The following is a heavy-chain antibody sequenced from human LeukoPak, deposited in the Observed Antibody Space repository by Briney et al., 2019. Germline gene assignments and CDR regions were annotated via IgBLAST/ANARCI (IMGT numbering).Heavy chain of an antibody. D-gene: IGHD6-13*01. CDR3: AAGGAPGRFDY. Sequence: GGSLRLSCEGSGFTFRNRWAAWVRQAPGKGLEWVASTGQYDHDSYYVDSVRGRFTISRDFAKISLFLQMNSLRVDDSAVYYCAAGGAPGRFDYWGRGALVTVSS. CDR1: GFTFRNRW. V-gene: IGHV3-7*01. J-gene: IGHJ4*02. CDR2: TGQYDHDS.